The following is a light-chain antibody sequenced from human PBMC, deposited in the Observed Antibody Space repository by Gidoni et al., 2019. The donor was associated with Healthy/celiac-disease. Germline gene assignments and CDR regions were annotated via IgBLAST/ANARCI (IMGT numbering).Light chain of an antibody. Sequence: QSALTHPASVSGSPGQSITISCTGTSSDVGGYNYVSWYQQHPGKGPKLMIYYVSNRPSGVSNRFSGSKSGNTASLTISGLQAEDEADYYCSSYTSSSTLGYVFGTGTKVTVL. CDR1: SSDVGGYNY. CDR2: YVS. J-gene: IGLJ1*01. V-gene: IGLV2-14*01. CDR3: SSYTSSSTLGYV.